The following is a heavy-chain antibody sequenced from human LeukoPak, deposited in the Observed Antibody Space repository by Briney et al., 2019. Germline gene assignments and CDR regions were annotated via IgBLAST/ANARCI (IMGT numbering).Heavy chain of an antibody. CDR3: ARGLQYQLLKALGYYYMDV. V-gene: IGHV1-69*05. D-gene: IGHD2-2*01. J-gene: IGHJ6*03. CDR1: GGTFSSHA. CDR2: IIPISGTA. Sequence: ASVKVSCKASGGTFSSHAIAWVRQAPGQGPEWMGGIIPISGTANYAQKFQGRVTITTDKSTSTAYMELSSLTSDDTAVYYCARGLQYQLLKALGYYYMDVWGEGTTVTVSS.